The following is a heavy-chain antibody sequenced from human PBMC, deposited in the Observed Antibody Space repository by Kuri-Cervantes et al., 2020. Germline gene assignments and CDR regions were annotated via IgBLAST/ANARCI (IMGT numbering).Heavy chain of an antibody. J-gene: IGHJ4*02. Sequence: GESLKISCAASGFTFSSYSMNWVRQAPGKGLEWVSAISGSGGSTYYADSVKGRFTISRDNSKNTLYLQMNSLRAEDTAVYYCAKVHSRLAAAGTTYFDYWGQGTLVTVSS. D-gene: IGHD6-13*01. CDR1: GFTFSSYS. CDR2: ISGSGGST. V-gene: IGHV3-23*01. CDR3: AKVHSRLAAAGTTYFDY.